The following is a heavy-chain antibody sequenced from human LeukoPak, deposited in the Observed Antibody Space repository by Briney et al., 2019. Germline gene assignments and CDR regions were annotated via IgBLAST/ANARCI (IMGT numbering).Heavy chain of an antibody. J-gene: IGHJ6*03. CDR3: ARIFGVRGVIIRRSDYYMDV. D-gene: IGHD3-10*01. Sequence: PSETLSLTCSVSGGYINSSNYYWGWIRLPPGKGLEWIANIYYSGSTYYNASLRSRVSLSLDTSKNQLSLRLNFVSAADTAVYYCARIFGVRGVIIRRSDYYMDVWGKGTTVTISS. CDR1: GGYINSSNYY. V-gene: IGHV4-39*07. CDR2: IYYSGST.